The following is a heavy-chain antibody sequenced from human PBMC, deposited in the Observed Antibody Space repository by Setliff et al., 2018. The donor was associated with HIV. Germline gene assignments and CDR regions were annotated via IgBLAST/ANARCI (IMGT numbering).Heavy chain of an antibody. V-gene: IGHV1-2*06. CDR3: ATLYYYDSSGYYRDVDY. J-gene: IGHJ4*02. CDR1: GYTFTGYY. Sequence: ASVKVSCKASGYTFTGYYMHWVRQAPGQGLEWMGRINPNSGGTNYARKFQGRVTMTRDTSISTAYMELSRLRSDDTAVYYCATLYYYDSSGYYRDVDYWGQGTLVTVSS. CDR2: INPNSGGT. D-gene: IGHD3-22*01.